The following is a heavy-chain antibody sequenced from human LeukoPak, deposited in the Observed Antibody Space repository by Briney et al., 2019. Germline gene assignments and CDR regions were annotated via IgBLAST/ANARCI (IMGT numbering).Heavy chain of an antibody. V-gene: IGHV1-8*01. CDR1: GYTFTTYE. J-gene: IGHJ5*02. CDR3: TRGPRNDP. Sequence: ASVKVSCKTSGYTFTTYEINWVRQAAGQGLEWMGWMHPNSGSIDYAQKFQGRVTMTRDASTNTAYMELSSLRSEDTAVYYCTRGPRNDPWGQGTLVIVSS. CDR2: MHPNSGSI. D-gene: IGHD1-14*01.